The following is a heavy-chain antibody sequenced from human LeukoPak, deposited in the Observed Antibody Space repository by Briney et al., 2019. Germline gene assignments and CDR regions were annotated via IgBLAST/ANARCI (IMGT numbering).Heavy chain of an antibody. CDR1: GFTFSYAY. D-gene: IGHD3-10*01. CDR2: IKSKGDGGTT. CDR3: TTVTMVREIN. J-gene: IGHJ4*02. Sequence: KPGGALRISCAASGFTFSYAYMNWVRQAPGKGPEWVGRIKSKGDGGTTDYAAPVKGRFTISRDDSKNMLYLQMNSLTTEDTAVYYCTTVTMVREINWGQGTLVTVSS. V-gene: IGHV3-15*01.